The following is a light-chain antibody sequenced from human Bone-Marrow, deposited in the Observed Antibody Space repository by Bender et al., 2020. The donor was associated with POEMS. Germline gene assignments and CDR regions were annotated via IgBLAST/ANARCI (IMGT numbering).Light chain of an antibody. J-gene: IGLJ3*02. Sequence: QSVLTQPPSASGTPGQRVTISCSGGSSNIGAHAVNWYQHLPGTAPKLLIYSSHRRPSEVPDRFSGSRSGTSASLAISGLQSEDEADYYCHSYAGSHTWVFGGGTKLTVL. CDR1: SSNIGAHA. CDR3: HSYAGSHTWV. CDR2: SSH. V-gene: IGLV1-44*01.